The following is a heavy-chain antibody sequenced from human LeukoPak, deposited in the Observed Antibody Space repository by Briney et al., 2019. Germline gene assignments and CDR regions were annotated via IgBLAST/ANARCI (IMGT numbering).Heavy chain of an antibody. D-gene: IGHD2-2*01. J-gene: IGHJ3*02. CDR2: IYYSGST. Sequence: PSETLSLTCTVSGGSISSSSYYWGWIRQPPGKGLEWIGSIYYSGSTYYNPSLKSRVTISVDTSKNQFSLKLSSVTAADTAVYYCARRAAIVVVPAAIDAFDIWGQGTMVTVSS. CDR1: GGSISSSSYY. V-gene: IGHV4-39*01. CDR3: ARRAAIVVVPAAIDAFDI.